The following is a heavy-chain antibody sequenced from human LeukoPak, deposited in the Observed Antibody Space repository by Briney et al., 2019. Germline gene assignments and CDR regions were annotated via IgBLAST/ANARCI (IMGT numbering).Heavy chain of an antibody. V-gene: IGHV3-48*01. CDR1: GFDFSSHS. CDR3: ARRGTPYSSSSYHYDYYYMDV. CDR2: IDSGGGLI. Sequence: GGSLRLSCAAAGFDFSSHSMNWVRQAPGKGLEWISYIDSGGGLIYYADSVRGRFTISRDIAKNSLFLQMNSLRAEDTAVYYCARRGTPYSSSSYHYDYYYMDVWGKGTTVTVSS. D-gene: IGHD6-6*01. J-gene: IGHJ6*03.